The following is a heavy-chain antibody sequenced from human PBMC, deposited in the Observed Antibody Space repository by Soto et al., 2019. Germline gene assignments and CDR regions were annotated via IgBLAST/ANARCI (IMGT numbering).Heavy chain of an antibody. D-gene: IGHD2-2*01. CDR1: GVSISSSDYA. CDR3: AREPVWTATDCYAFDA. V-gene: IGHV4-30-4*01. J-gene: IGHJ5*02. Sequence: QVQLQEAGPGMVKPSQTLSLTCNVSGVSISSSDYAWSWIRQTPRKGLEWLAYIYFGGSIHYSPSFSCRASISRDKSTYRLFLSLTSVTAADTAVYYCAREPVWTATDCYAFDAWGQGRLVTVSS. CDR2: IYFGGSI.